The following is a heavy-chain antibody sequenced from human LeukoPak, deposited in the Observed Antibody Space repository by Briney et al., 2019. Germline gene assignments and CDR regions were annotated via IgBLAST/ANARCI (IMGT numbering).Heavy chain of an antibody. V-gene: IGHV3-23*01. CDR3: AKSFGPVIAAAGTGAD. D-gene: IGHD6-13*01. CDR1: GFTVSSNS. Sequence: GGSLRLSCTVSGFTVSSNSMSWVRQARGKGLEWVSVISGSGVNTYYADSVTGRFTISRDNSKHTLYLQMNSLRAEDTAVYYCAKSFGPVIAAAGTGADWGQGILVTVSS. CDR2: ISGSGVNT. J-gene: IGHJ4*02.